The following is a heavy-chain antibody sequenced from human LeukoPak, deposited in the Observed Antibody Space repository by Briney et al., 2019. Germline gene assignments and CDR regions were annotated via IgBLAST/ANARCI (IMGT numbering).Heavy chain of an antibody. CDR1: GGSISSGGYY. CDR2: IYYSGST. D-gene: IGHD3-3*01. Sequence: PSQTLSLTCTVSGGSISSGGYYWSWIRQHPGKGLEWIGYIYYSGSTNYNPSLKSQVTISVDTSKNQFSLKLSSVTAADTAVYYCARATIFNAFDIWGQGTMVTVSS. V-gene: IGHV4-31*01. J-gene: IGHJ3*02. CDR3: ARATIFNAFDI.